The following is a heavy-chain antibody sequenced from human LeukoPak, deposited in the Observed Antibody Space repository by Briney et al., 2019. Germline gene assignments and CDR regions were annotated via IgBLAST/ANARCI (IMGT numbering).Heavy chain of an antibody. CDR1: GGSFSGYY. D-gene: IGHD6-25*01. Sequence: SETLSLTCAVYGGSFSGYYWIWIRQPPGKGLEWIGEINHSGSTNYNPSLKSRVTISVDTSKNQFSLKLSSVTAADTAVYYCARVILRLIVPHTRPMRNGWFDPWGQGTLVTVSS. V-gene: IGHV4-34*01. J-gene: IGHJ5*02. CDR2: INHSGST. CDR3: ARVILRLIVPHTRPMRNGWFDP.